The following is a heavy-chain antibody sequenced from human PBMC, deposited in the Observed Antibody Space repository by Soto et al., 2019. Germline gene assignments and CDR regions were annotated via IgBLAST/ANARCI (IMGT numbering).Heavy chain of an antibody. CDR3: ARDRTGRTGTTYRNYYYYYGMDV. CDR2: IWYDGSNK. Sequence: GGSLRLSYAASGFTFSSYGMHWVRQAPGKGLEWVAVIWYDGSNKYYADSVKGRFTISRDNSKNTLYLQMNSLRAEDTAVYYCARDRTGRTGTTYRNYYYYYGMDVWGQGTTVTVSS. V-gene: IGHV3-33*01. J-gene: IGHJ6*02. CDR1: GFTFSSYG. D-gene: IGHD1-7*01.